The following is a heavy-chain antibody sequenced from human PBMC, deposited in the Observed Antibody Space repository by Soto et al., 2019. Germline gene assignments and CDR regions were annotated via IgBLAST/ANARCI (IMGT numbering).Heavy chain of an antibody. D-gene: IGHD3-22*01. V-gene: IGHV2-5*02. CDR1: GFSLRTRGVG. Sequence: QITLKESGPTLVRPTQTLTLTCTFSGFSLRTRGVGVGWIRQPPGKALEWLALIYWDDGIRYSPSLKSRLTTTTDTSTHPVVLTMTNMDPVDTGTYYCAHAIGDYFDSRGYRDWGQGTLVTVSS. J-gene: IGHJ4*02. CDR2: IYWDDGI. CDR3: AHAIGDYFDSRGYRD.